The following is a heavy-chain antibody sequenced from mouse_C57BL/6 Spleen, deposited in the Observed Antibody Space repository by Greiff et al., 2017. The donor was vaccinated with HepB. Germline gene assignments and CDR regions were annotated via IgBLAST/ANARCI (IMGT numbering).Heavy chain of an antibody. Sequence: EVQLQQSGAELVRPGASVKLSCTASGFNFTDDYMHWVKQRPEQGLEWIGWIDPENGDTEYASKFQGKTTITADTSSNTAYLQRSSLTSEDTAVYYGTTFSYYGSSSCDYGGQGTTRTVSA. J-gene: IGHJ2*01. V-gene: IGHV14-4*01. D-gene: IGHD1-1*01. CDR3: TTFSYYGSSSCDY. CDR1: GFNFTDDY. CDR2: IDPENGDT.